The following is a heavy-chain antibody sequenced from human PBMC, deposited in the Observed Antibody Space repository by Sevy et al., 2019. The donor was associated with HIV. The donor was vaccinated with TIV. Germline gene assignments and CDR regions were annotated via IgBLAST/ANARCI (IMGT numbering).Heavy chain of an antibody. D-gene: IGHD6-19*01. CDR3: ARLVPGDNWFDP. CDR1: GDSMNTYY. V-gene: IGHV4-59*01. Sequence: SETLSLTCTVTGDSMNTYYWAWIRQPPGKSLEWVGYILYSGSTEYSPSLKSRVTMALDKSKNEVSLRLSSVTAADTPGSYRARLVPGDNWFDPWGQGRLVTVSS. CDR2: ILYSGST. J-gene: IGHJ5*02.